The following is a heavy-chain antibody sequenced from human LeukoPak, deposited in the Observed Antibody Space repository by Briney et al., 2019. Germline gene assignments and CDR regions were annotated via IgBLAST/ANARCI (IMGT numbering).Heavy chain of an antibody. V-gene: IGHV4-39*07. CDR3: ARVPYSWNVVSSGLNWFDP. CDR2: IYYRGTT. D-gene: IGHD1-1*01. Sequence: PSETLSLTCTVSGGSIRSIDYYWGWIRQPPGKGLEWIGTIYYRGTTYYNPSLESRVTISVATSKKQFSLRLRSVTAADTAVYYCARVPYSWNVVSSGLNWFDPWGQGALVTVSS. J-gene: IGHJ5*02. CDR1: GGSIRSIDYY.